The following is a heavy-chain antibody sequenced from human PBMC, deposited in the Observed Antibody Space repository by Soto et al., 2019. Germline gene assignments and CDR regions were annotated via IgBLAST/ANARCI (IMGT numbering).Heavy chain of an antibody. J-gene: IGHJ2*01. V-gene: IGHV3-33*01. CDR3: ARDYYEWYFDL. CDR2: IWYDGSNK. Sequence: QVQLVESGGGVVQPGRSLRLSCAASGFTFSSYGMHWVRQAPGKGLEWVAVIWYDGSNKYYADSVKGRFTISRDNSKNTLYQQMNSLRAEDTAVYYCARDYYEWYFDLWGRGTLVTVSS. CDR1: GFTFSSYG. D-gene: IGHD3-22*01.